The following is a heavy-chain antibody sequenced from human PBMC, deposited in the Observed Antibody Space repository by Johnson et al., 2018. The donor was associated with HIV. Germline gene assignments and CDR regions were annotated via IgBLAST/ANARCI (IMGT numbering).Heavy chain of an antibody. CDR1: GFPFSSYA. J-gene: IGHJ3*02. D-gene: IGHD6-6*01. Sequence: LVESGGSLRLSCAASGFPFSSYAMTWVRHAPGKGLEWISTVSGGGGNTFYADSVKGRFTISRDNSKNTLYLQTNSLRAEDTAVYYCAKDVLFQFVGGLEAFDIWGQGTMVTVSS. CDR2: VSGGGGNT. CDR3: AKDVLFQFVGGLEAFDI. V-gene: IGHV3-23*01.